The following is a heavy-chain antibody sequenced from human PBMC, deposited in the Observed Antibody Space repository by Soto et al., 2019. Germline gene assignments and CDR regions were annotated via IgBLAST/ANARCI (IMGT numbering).Heavy chain of an antibody. CDR1: GCSISSSSYY. J-gene: IGHJ4*02. CDR2: IYYSGST. D-gene: IGHD3-10*01. CDR3: ATTVMVRGVNSFDY. V-gene: IGHV4-39*01. Sequence: SDTLSLTCTVSGCSISSSSYYWGWIRQPPGKGLEWIGSIYYSGSTYYNPSLKSRVTISVDTSKNQFSLKLSSVTAADTAVYYCATTVMVRGVNSFDYWGQGTLVTVSS.